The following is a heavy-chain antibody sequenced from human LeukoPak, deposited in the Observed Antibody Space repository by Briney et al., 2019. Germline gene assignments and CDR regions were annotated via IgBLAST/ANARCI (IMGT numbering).Heavy chain of an antibody. V-gene: IGHV4-34*01. CDR1: GGSFSGYY. CDR2: INHSGST. CDR3: ARARGYCTNGVCYTGAFDI. D-gene: IGHD2-8*01. J-gene: IGHJ3*02. Sequence: PSETLSLTCAVYGGSFSGYYWSWIRPPPGKGLEWIGEINHSGSTNYNPSLKSRVTISVDTSKNQFSLKLSSVTAADTAVYYCARARGYCTNGVCYTGAFDIWGQGTMVTVSS.